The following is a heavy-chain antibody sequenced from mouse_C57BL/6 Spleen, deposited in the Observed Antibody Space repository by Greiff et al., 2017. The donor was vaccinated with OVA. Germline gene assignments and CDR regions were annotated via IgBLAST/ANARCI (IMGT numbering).Heavy chain of an antibody. CDR2: IYPRSSNT. Sequence: QVQLQQSGAELARPGASVKLSCKASGYTFTSYGISWVKQRTGQGLEWIGEIYPRSSNTYYNEKFKGKATLTADKSSSTAYMELRSLTSEDSAVYFCAREGITTVVATEYYFDYWGQGTTLTVSS. CDR1: GYTFTSYG. CDR3: AREGITTVVATEYYFDY. V-gene: IGHV1-81*01. D-gene: IGHD1-1*01. J-gene: IGHJ2*01.